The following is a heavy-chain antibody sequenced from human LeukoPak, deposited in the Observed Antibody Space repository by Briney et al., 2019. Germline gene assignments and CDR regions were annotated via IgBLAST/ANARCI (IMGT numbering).Heavy chain of an antibody. CDR3: ARTPTGFPNWFDT. CDR1: GASVTTYPYY. J-gene: IGHJ5*02. V-gene: IGHV4-39*07. Sequence: PSETLSLTCSVSGASVTTYPYYWTWIRQPPGKDLEWIGSVTYTGNTFYNPSLQSRVTIPIDASKNQFSLNLSSVTAADTAIYFCARTPTGFPNWFDTWGRGTPVTVSS. D-gene: IGHD3-9*01. CDR2: VTYTGNT.